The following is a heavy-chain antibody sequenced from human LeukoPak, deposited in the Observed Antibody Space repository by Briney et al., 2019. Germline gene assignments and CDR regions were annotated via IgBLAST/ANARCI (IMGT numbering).Heavy chain of an antibody. CDR1: GFSITSHGLA. CDR3: AHLTTSAYYYDY. V-gene: IGHV2-5*01. D-gene: IGHD1-1*01. CDR2: IYWNDND. J-gene: IGHJ4*02. Sequence: SGPTLVKPTETLTLTCTCSGFSITSHGLAVGWIRQPPGKALEWLSHIYWNDNDYYNTFLRSRLTITKDTSENQVVLTMTNMDPVDTATYYCAHLTTSAYYYDYWGQGTLVTVSS.